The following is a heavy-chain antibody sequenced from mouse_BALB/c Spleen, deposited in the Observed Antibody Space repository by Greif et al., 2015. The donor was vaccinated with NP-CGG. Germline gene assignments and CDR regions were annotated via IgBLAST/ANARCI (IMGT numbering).Heavy chain of an antibody. CDR3: AREDRSYAMDY. J-gene: IGHJ4*01. D-gene: IGHD2-14*01. V-gene: IGHV5-6-3*01. Sequence: EVQLQESGGGLVQPGGSLKLSCAASGFTFSSYGMSWVRQTPDKRLELVATINSNGGSTYYPDSVKGRFTISRDNAKNTLYLQMSSLKSEDTAMYYCAREDRSYAMDYWGQGTSVTVSS. CDR1: GFTFSSYG. CDR2: INSNGGST.